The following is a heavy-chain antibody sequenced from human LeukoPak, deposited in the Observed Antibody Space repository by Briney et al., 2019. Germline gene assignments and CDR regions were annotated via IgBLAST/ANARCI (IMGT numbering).Heavy chain of an antibody. V-gene: IGHV1-18*01. D-gene: IGHD3-3*01. J-gene: IGHJ4*02. CDR3: ARGNYDFWSGYPTFTHYFDY. Sequence: ASVKVSFKASGYTFTSYGISWVRQAPGQGLEWMGWISTYNGNTNYAQKLQGRVTMTTDTSTSTAYMELRSLRSDDTAVYYCARGNYDFWSGYPTFTHYFDYRGQGTLVTVSS. CDR1: GYTFTSYG. CDR2: ISTYNGNT.